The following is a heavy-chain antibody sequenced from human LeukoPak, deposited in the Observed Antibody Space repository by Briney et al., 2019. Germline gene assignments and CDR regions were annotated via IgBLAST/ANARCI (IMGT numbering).Heavy chain of an antibody. V-gene: IGHV4-59*01. Sequence: PSETLSLTCTVSGGSISSYYWSWIRQPPGKGLEWIGYIYYSGSTNYNPSLKSRVTISVDTSKNQFSLKLSPVTAADTTVYYCARGSSPVDYWGQGTLVTVSS. CDR3: ARGSSPVDY. D-gene: IGHD6-19*01. CDR1: GGSISSYY. CDR2: IYYSGST. J-gene: IGHJ4*02.